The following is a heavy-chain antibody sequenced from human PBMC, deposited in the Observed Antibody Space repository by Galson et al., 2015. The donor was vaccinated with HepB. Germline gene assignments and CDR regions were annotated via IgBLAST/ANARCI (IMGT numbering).Heavy chain of an antibody. Sequence: SLRLSCAVSGFTFSRHAFHWVRQAPGKGLEWVAIIWYDGGKKYYADSVKGRFTISRDNAKRSLYLQMNSLRAEDTAVYFCASVEITLGRGGLRTRSYFGYWGQGTLVTVSS. J-gene: IGHJ4*02. V-gene: IGHV3-33*08. D-gene: IGHD3-10*01. CDR1: GFTFSRHA. CDR2: IWYDGGKK. CDR3: ASVEITLGRGGLRTRSYFGY.